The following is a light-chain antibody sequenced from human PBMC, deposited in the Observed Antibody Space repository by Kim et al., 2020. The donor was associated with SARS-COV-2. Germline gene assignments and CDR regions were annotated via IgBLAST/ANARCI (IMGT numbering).Light chain of an antibody. Sequence: SASVGDRFTITCRASQSISSGLAWYQQKPGKAPKLLIYDASSLESGVPSRFSGSGSGTEFTLTISSLQPDDFATYYCQQYNSYPWTFGQGTKLEI. V-gene: IGKV1-5*01. CDR3: QQYNSYPWT. J-gene: IGKJ1*01. CDR1: QSISSG. CDR2: DAS.